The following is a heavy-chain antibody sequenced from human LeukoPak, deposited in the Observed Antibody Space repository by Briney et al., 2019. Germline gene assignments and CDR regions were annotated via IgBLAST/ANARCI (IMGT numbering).Heavy chain of an antibody. V-gene: IGHV3-30*02. D-gene: IGHD6-13*01. CDR1: GFTFSSYD. J-gene: IGHJ4*02. CDR2: LQYDGNTK. Sequence: GGSLRLSCEASGFTFSSYDMHWVRQAPGKGLEWVAFLQYDGNTKYYAESVRGRFTISKDNSKTTLYLQMNSLRPEDTAIYYCARDSIRQQLYYFDSWGQGTLVTVSS. CDR3: ARDSIRQQLYYFDS.